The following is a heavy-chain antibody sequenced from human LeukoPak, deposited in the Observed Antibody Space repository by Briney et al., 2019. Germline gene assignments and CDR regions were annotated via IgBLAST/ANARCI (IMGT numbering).Heavy chain of an antibody. CDR1: GFTFSDYY. J-gene: IGHJ4*02. Sequence: GGSLRLSCAASGFTFSDYYMSWIRQAPGKGLEWVAVISHDGSNKYYADSVKGRFTISRDNSKNTLYLQMNSLRAEDTAVYYCAREGRNWGRGWYFDYWGQGTLVTVSP. D-gene: IGHD7-27*01. V-gene: IGHV3-30-3*01. CDR3: AREGRNWGRGWYFDY. CDR2: ISHDGSNK.